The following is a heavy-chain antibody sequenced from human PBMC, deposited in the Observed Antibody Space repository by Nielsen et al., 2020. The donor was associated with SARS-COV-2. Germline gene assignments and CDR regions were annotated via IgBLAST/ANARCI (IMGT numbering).Heavy chain of an antibody. CDR2: IYYSGST. V-gene: IGHV4-31*02. J-gene: IGHJ4*02. CDR3: ARTWTAAGLYYFDH. Sequence: PGKGLEWIGYIYYSGSTYYNPSLKSRVTISVDTSKNQFSLKLSSVTAADTAVYYCARTWTAAGLYYFDHWGQGTLITVSS. D-gene: IGHD6-13*01.